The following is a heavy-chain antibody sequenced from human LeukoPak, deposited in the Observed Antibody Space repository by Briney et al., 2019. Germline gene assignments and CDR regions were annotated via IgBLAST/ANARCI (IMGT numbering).Heavy chain of an antibody. CDR1: GYSISSSSYY. CDR3: ARVQYDSSGYWAKGYYYYMDV. D-gene: IGHD3-22*01. Sequence: SETLSLTCTVSGYSISSSSYYWGWIRQPPGKGLEWIGSIYYSGSTYYNPSLKSRVTISVDTSKNQFSLKLSSVTAADTAVYYCARVQYDSSGYWAKGYYYYMDVWGKGTTVTISS. J-gene: IGHJ6*03. V-gene: IGHV4-39*01. CDR2: IYYSGST.